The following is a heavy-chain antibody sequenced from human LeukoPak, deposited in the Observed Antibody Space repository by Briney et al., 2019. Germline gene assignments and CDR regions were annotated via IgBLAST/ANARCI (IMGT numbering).Heavy chain of an antibody. Sequence: SETLSLTCAVYGGSFSGYYWSWIRQPLGMGLEWIGEINHSGSTNYNPSLKSRVTISVDTSKNQFSLKLSSVTAADTAVYYCARAPNGIVVVPAARKRAWFDPWGQGTLVTVSS. V-gene: IGHV4-34*01. J-gene: IGHJ5*02. CDR2: INHSGST. CDR1: GGSFSGYY. D-gene: IGHD2-2*01. CDR3: ARAPNGIVVVPAARKRAWFDP.